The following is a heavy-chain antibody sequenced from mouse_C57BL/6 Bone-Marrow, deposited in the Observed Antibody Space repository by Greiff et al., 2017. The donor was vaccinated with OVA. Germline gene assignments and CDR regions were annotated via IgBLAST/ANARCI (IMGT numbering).Heavy chain of an antibody. CDR1: GYSITSGYY. V-gene: IGHV3-6*01. D-gene: IGHD2-4*01. Sequence: EVQLKESGPGLVKPSQSLSLTCSVPGYSITSGYYWNWIRQFPGNKLEWMGYISYDGSNNYNPSLKNRISITRDTSKNQFFLKLNSVTTEDTATYYCARGDYDPGYWGQGTTLTVSS. CDR2: ISYDGSN. J-gene: IGHJ2*01. CDR3: ARGDYDPGY.